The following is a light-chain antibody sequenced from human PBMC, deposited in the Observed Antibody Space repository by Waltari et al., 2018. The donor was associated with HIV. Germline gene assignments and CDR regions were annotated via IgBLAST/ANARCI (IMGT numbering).Light chain of an antibody. J-gene: IGLJ2*01. CDR2: EVT. Sequence: QSALTQPPSASGSPGQSVTISCTGTSSYFGGYNYVSWYQQHPGKAPKLMIYEVTERPSGVPDRFSGSKSGTSASLAITGLQPEDEADYFCQSYDSTLNAAVVFGGGTKLTVL. CDR3: QSYDSTLNAAVV. CDR1: SSYFGGYNY. V-gene: IGLV2-8*01.